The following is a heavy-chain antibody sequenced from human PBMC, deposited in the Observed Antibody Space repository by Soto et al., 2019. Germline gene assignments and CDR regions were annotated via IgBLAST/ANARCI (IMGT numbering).Heavy chain of an antibody. D-gene: IGHD6-19*01. V-gene: IGHV4-39*01. Sequence: QLQLQESGPGLVKPSETLSLTCTVSGGSISSGSYFWGWIRQPPGKGLEWIGSIYYSGSTSYNPSLRSRVTRSVDTSKNQFSLKLSSVSAADTAVYYCARHTGYSSGKRWFDPWGQGTLVTVSS. CDR3: ARHTGYSSGKRWFDP. CDR2: IYYSGST. CDR1: GGSISSGSYF. J-gene: IGHJ5*02.